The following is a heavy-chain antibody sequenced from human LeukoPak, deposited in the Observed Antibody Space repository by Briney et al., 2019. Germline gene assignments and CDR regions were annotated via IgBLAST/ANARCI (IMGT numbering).Heavy chain of an antibody. D-gene: IGHD3-3*01. CDR3: ARVGGIFGVGYNYYYYYMDV. Sequence: SETLSLTCTVSGGSISSSSYYWGWIRQPPGKGLEWIGSIYYSGSTYYNPSLKRRVTISVDTSKNQFSLKLSSVTAADTAVYYCARVGGIFGVGYNYYYYYMDVWGKGTTVTVSS. CDR2: IYYSGST. CDR1: GGSISSSSYY. V-gene: IGHV4-39*07. J-gene: IGHJ6*03.